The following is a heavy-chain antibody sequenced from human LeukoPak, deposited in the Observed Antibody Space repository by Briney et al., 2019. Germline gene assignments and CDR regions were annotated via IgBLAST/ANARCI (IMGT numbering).Heavy chain of an antibody. D-gene: IGHD6-6*01. V-gene: IGHV4-39*01. CDR2: SYYSGST. CDR3: AEGLYSSSQFVC. Sequence: KSSETLSLTCIVSGGSIRRSNYYWGWIRQPPGKGLEWIGSSYYSGSTYYNPSLKSRVTISVDTSKNQFSLKLLSVTAADTAVYYCAEGLYSSSQFVCWGQGTLVTVSS. J-gene: IGHJ4*02. CDR1: GGSIRRSNYY.